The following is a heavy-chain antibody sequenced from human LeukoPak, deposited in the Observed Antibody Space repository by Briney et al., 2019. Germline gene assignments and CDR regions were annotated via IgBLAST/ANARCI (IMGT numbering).Heavy chain of an antibody. V-gene: IGHV3-74*01. Sequence: GGSLRLSCAVSGFTFSDDWMHWVRQAPGKGLVWVSRISSDGTTTNYADSVKGRFTISRDNAKNTLYLQTDSLRAEDTAVYYCAGRWSFDYWGQGTLVTVSS. CDR2: ISSDGTTT. CDR1: GFTFSDDW. CDR3: AGRWSFDY. D-gene: IGHD2-15*01. J-gene: IGHJ4*02.